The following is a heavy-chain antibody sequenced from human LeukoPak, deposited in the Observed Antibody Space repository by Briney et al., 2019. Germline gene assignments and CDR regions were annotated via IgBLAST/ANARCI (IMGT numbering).Heavy chain of an antibody. CDR2: INPNSGGT. D-gene: IGHD5-18*01. CDR1: GYTFTGYY. J-gene: IGHJ5*02. Sequence: ASVKVSCKASGYTFTGYYMHWVRQAPGQGLEWMGWINPNSGGTNYAQKFQGRVTMTRDTSISTAYMELSRLRSDDTAVYYCARDCEFNTAMDQDWFDPWGQGTLVTVSS. CDR3: ARDCEFNTAMDQDWFDP. V-gene: IGHV1-2*02.